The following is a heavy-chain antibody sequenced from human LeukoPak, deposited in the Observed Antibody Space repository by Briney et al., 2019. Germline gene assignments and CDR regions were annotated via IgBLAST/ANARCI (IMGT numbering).Heavy chain of an antibody. CDR2: ISWNRGNI. Sequence: PGGSLRLSCAASGFTFDDYVMHWVRQVPGKGLEWVSGISWNRGNIGYADSVNGRFTISRDNAKNSLYLQMDGLRAEDTALYYCAKDKTYDILPGSNFDYWGQGTLVTVSS. J-gene: IGHJ4*02. CDR3: AKDKTYDILPGSNFDY. V-gene: IGHV3-9*01. D-gene: IGHD3-9*01. CDR1: GFTFDDYV.